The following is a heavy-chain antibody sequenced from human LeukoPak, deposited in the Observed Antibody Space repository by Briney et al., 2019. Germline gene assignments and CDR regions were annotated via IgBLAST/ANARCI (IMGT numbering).Heavy chain of an antibody. V-gene: IGHV4-4*07. D-gene: IGHD6-6*01. CDR1: GGSISSYY. CDR2: IYTSGST. CDR3: ARGYSSSSRFDY. Sequence: SETLSLTCTVSGGSISSYYWSWIRQPAGKGLEWIGRIYTSGSTNYNPSLKSRVTMSVDTTKNQFSLKLSSVTAADTAVYYCARGYSSSSRFDYWGQGTLVTVSS. J-gene: IGHJ4*02.